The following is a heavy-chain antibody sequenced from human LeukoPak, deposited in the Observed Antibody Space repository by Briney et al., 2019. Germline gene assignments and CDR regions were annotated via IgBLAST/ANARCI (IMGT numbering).Heavy chain of an antibody. CDR1: GYTFTGYY. CDR2: INPNSGGT. J-gene: IGHJ3*02. Sequence: APVKVSCKASGYTFTGYYMHWVRQAPGQGLEWMGWINPNSGGTNYAQKFQGRVTMTRDTSISTAYMELSRLRSDDTAVYYCARDGSSLGTDAFDIWGQGTMVTVSS. CDR3: ARDGSSLGTDAFDI. V-gene: IGHV1-2*02. D-gene: IGHD7-27*01.